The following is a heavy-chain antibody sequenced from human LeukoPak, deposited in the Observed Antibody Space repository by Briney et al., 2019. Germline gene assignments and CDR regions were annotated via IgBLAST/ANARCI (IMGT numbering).Heavy chain of an antibody. D-gene: IGHD1-26*01. V-gene: IGHV3-21*01. J-gene: IGHJ4*02. CDR3: ARIGGGSYFSFDY. CDR2: ISSSTSYI. CDR1: GFTFSRYS. Sequence: GGPLRLSYTASGFTFSRYSKTWAYQAPGNEQEWLSSISSSTSYIYYAEPVKGRSNIYRDNGKNSLYLRMKSLRAGETAVYYCARIGGGSYFSFDYWGQGTLVTVSS.